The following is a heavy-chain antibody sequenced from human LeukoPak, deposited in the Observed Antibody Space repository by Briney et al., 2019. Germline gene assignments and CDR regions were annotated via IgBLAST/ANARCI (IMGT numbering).Heavy chain of an antibody. V-gene: IGHV3-48*04. CDR1: GFTFTSYA. CDR2: ISSSGSTI. CDR3: ARHTTVTTPFDY. Sequence: PGGSLRLSCAASGFTFTSYAMSWVRQAPGKGLEWVSYISSSGSTIYYADSVKGRFTISRDNAKNSLYLQMNSLRAEDTAVYYCARHTTVTTPFDYWGQGTLVTVSS. J-gene: IGHJ4*02. D-gene: IGHD4-17*01.